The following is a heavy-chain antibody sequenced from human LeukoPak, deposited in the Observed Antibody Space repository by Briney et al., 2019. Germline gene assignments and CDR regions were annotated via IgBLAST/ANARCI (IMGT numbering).Heavy chain of an antibody. V-gene: IGHV4-59*01. CDR1: GGSISSYY. CDR3: ARVDFGWLFDY. D-gene: IGHD3-9*01. J-gene: IGHJ4*02. Sequence: PSETLSLTCTVSGGSISSYYWSWIRQPPGKGLEWIGYIYYSGSTNYNPSLKSRVTISVDTSKNQFSLKLSSVTAADTAVYYCARVDFGWLFDYWGQGTLVTVSS. CDR2: IYYSGST.